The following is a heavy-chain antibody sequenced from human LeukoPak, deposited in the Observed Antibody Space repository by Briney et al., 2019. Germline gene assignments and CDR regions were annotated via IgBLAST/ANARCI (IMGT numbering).Heavy chain of an antibody. CDR1: GFTFSNNW. J-gene: IGHJ5*01. Sequence: GGSLRLSCAASGFTFSNNWMSWVRQAPGKGLECVANIKKDGSEKYYINSVKGRFTISRDNAKNSLYLQMNSLRAEDTALYYCGKDAGTAWGQGTPVTGSS. V-gene: IGHV3-7*01. CDR3: GKDAGTA. D-gene: IGHD2-8*02. CDR2: IKKDGSEK.